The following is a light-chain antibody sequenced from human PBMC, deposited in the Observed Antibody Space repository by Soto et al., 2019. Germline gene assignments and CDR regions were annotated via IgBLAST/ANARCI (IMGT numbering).Light chain of an antibody. J-gene: IGLJ2*01. Sequence: SYELTQPPSVSVAPGQTASITCGGNVIGSISVHWYQQKPGQAPVLVVFDDSDRPSGIPERFSSSNSRNTATLTISRVEDGNDATSYCQVWDSSSDHVIFGGGTKLTVL. CDR3: QVWDSSSDHVI. CDR2: DDS. CDR1: VIGSIS. V-gene: IGLV3-21*02.